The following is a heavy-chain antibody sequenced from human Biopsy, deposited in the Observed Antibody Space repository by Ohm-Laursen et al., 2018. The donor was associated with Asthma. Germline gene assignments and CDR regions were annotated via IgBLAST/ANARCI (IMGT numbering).Heavy chain of an antibody. Sequence: GSSVKVSCKAHGDILSSFGIKWVRKAPGQGLEWMGIINPSGGSTSYAQKFQGRVTMTRDASISTAYMEVSRLRSDDTAVYYCARGQKSAGDRWFDPWGQGTLVTVSS. CDR1: GDILSSFG. V-gene: IGHV1-46*01. CDR2: INPSGGST. D-gene: IGHD6-13*01. CDR3: ARGQKSAGDRWFDP. J-gene: IGHJ5*02.